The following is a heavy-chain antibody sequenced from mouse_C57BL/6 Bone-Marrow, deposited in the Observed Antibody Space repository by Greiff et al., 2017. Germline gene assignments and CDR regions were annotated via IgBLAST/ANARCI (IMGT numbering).Heavy chain of an antibody. V-gene: IGHV14-4*01. CDR1: GFNIKDDY. CDR3: TPRGDDYDHLTCAY. J-gene: IGHJ3*01. CDR2: IDPENGDT. D-gene: IGHD2-4*01. Sequence: VQLQQSGAELVRPGASVKLSCTASGFNIKDDYMHWVKQRPEQGLEWIGWIDPENGDTEYASKFQGKATITADTSSNTAYRQRSALTSEDTVVYYCTPRGDDYDHLTCAYWGQGTLVTVSA.